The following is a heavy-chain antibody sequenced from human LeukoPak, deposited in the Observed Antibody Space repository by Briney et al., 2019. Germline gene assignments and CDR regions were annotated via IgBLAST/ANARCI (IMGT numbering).Heavy chain of an antibody. D-gene: IGHD3-3*01. Sequence: SETLSLTCTVSGYSISSGYYWGWIRQPPGKGLEWIGYIYYSGSTNYNPSLKSRVTISVDTSKNQFSLKLSSVTAADTAVYYCARSTIFGVVIDYWGQGTLVTVSS. V-gene: IGHV4-38-2*02. CDR3: ARSTIFGVVIDY. CDR1: GYSISSGYY. J-gene: IGHJ4*02. CDR2: IYYSGST.